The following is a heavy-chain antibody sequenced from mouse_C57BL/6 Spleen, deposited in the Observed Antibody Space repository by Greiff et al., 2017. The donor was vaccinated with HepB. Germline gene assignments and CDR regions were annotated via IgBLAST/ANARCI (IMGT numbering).Heavy chain of an antibody. CDR1: GYTFTSYG. V-gene: IGHV1-81*01. CDR3: ARRERYYGSSYFDY. D-gene: IGHD1-1*01. J-gene: IGHJ2*01. Sequence: VKLQESGAELARPGASVKLSCKASGYTFTSYGISWVKQRTGQGLEWIGEIYPRSGNTYYNEKFKGKATLTADKSSSTAYMELRSLTSEDSAVYFGARRERYYGSSYFDYWGQGTTLTVSS. CDR2: IYPRSGNT.